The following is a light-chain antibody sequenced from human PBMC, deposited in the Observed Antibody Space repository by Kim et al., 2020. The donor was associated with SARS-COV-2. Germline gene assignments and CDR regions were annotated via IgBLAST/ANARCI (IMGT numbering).Light chain of an antibody. CDR3: QSYDSSLSGSV. Sequence: QRVTVYYTGSSSNIGAGYDVHWYQQLPGTAPKLLIYGNSNRPSGVPDRFSGSKSGTSASLAITGLQAEDEADYYCQSYDSSLSGSVFGGGTQLTVL. J-gene: IGLJ3*02. V-gene: IGLV1-40*01. CDR1: SSNIGAGYD. CDR2: GNS.